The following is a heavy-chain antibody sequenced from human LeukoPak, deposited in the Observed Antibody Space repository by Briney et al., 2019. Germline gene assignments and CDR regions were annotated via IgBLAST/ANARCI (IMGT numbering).Heavy chain of an antibody. CDR2: IYYSGST. CDR3: ARRGGDYYDSSGYLFGY. J-gene: IGHJ4*02. CDR1: GGSISSSSYY. D-gene: IGHD3-22*01. Sequence: KSSETLSLTCTVSGGSISSSSYYWGWIRQPPGKGLEWIGSIYYSGSTYYNPFLKSRVTISVDTSKNQFSLKLSSVTAADTAVYYCARRGGDYYDSSGYLFGYWGQGTLVTVSS. V-gene: IGHV4-39*01.